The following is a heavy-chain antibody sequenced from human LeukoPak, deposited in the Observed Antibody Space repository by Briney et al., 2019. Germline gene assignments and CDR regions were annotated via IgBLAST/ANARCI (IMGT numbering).Heavy chain of an antibody. CDR3: ARDLAGRDGYNSGLDY. CDR1: GYTFTGYY. D-gene: IGHD5-24*01. CDR2: INPNSGGT. Sequence: GESLKISCKASGYTFTGYYMHWVRQAPGQGLEWMGWINPNSGGTNYAQKFQGWVTMTRDTSISTAYMELSRLRSDDTAVYYCARDLAGRDGYNSGLDYWGQGTLVTVSS. V-gene: IGHV1-2*04. J-gene: IGHJ4*02.